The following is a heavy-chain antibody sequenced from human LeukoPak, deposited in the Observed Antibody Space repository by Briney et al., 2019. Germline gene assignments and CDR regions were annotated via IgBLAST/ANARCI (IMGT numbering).Heavy chain of an antibody. V-gene: IGHV3-7*01. Sequence: PGGSLRLSCAASGFTFSSYWMSWVRQAPGKGLEWVANIKQDGSEKYYVDSVKGRFTISRDNAKNSLYVQMNSLRAEDTAVYYCARDDDYYDSSGYYSDYFDYWGQGTLVTVSS. CDR3: ARDDDYYDSSGYYSDYFDY. CDR1: GFTFSSYW. J-gene: IGHJ4*02. D-gene: IGHD3-22*01. CDR2: IKQDGSEK.